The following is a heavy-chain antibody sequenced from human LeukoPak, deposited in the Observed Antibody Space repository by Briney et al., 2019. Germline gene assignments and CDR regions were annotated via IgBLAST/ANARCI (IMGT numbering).Heavy chain of an antibody. D-gene: IGHD2-15*01. CDR3: ARFPSGGPCDY. Sequence: ASVKVSCKASGYTFTSYAMNWVRQAPGQGLEWMGWINPNSGGTNYAQKFQGRVTMTSDTSISTAYMDLSSLRSDDTAVYYCARFPSGGPCDYWGQGTLVTVSS. V-gene: IGHV1-2*02. CDR1: GYTFTSYA. J-gene: IGHJ4*02. CDR2: INPNSGGT.